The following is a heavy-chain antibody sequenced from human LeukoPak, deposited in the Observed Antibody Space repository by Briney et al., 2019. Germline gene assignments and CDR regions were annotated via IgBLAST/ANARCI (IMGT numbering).Heavy chain of an antibody. CDR1: GGSFSGYY. D-gene: IGHD3-3*01. CDR3: ARGSGWLLSPDY. Sequence: SETLSLTCAVYGGSFSGYYWSWIRQPPGKGQEWIGEINHSGSTNYNPSLKSRVTISVDTSKNQFSPKLSSVTAADTAVYYCARGSGWLLSPDYWGQGTLVTVSS. J-gene: IGHJ4*02. V-gene: IGHV4-34*01. CDR2: INHSGST.